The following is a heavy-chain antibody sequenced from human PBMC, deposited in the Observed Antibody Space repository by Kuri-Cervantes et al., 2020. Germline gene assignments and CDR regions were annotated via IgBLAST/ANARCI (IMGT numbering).Heavy chain of an antibody. D-gene: IGHD2-15*01. V-gene: IGHV3-30*02. CDR1: GFTFSSYG. CDR2: IRYDGSNK. CDR3: AKDGGDAFDI. J-gene: IGHJ3*02. Sequence: GESLKISCAASGFTFSSYGMHWVRQAPGKGLEWVAFIRYDGSNKYYADSVKGRFTISRDNSKNTLYLQMNSLRAEDTAVYYCAKDGGDAFDIWGQGTMVTVSS.